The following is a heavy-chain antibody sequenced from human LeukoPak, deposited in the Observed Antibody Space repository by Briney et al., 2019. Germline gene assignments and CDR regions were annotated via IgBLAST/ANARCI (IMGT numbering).Heavy chain of an antibody. D-gene: IGHD3-22*01. V-gene: IGHV4-34*01. CDR2: INHSGST. CDR1: GGSFSGYY. Sequence: SETLSLTCAVYGGSFSGYYWSWIRQPPGKGLEWIGEINHSGSTNYNPSPKSRVTISVDTSKNQFSLKLSSVTAADTAVYYCARAGYYYDSSIDYWGQGTLVTVSS. CDR3: ARAGYYYDSSIDY. J-gene: IGHJ4*02.